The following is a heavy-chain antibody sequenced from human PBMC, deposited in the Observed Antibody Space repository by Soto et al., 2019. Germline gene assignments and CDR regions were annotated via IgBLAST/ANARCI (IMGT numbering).Heavy chain of an antibody. CDR3: ASITIFGVVHLLFDY. V-gene: IGHV4-30-4*01. CDR2: IYYSGST. D-gene: IGHD3-3*01. Sequence: QVQLQESGPGLAKPSQTLSLTCTVSGGSISSGDYYWSWIRQPPGKGLEWIGYIYYSGSTYYNPSLKSRVTIXXDXSXXQFPLKLSSVTAADTAVYYCASITIFGVVHLLFDYWGQGTLVTVSS. J-gene: IGHJ4*02. CDR1: GGSISSGDYY.